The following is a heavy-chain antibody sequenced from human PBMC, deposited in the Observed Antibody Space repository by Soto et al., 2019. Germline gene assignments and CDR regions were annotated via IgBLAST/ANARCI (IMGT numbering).Heavy chain of an antibody. CDR1: SASLSNYH. D-gene: IGHD1-26*01. CDR2: IFPTGNT. V-gene: IGHV4-4*07. J-gene: IGHJ4*02. Sequence: PSETLSLTCTVSSASLSNYHWSWIRQPAGKGLEWIGRIFPTGNTDYNPSLRSRVTMSVDTSKNQFSLKLNSVTAADTAVYYCARGSLGPDYWGPGTLVTSPQ. CDR3: ARGSLGPDY.